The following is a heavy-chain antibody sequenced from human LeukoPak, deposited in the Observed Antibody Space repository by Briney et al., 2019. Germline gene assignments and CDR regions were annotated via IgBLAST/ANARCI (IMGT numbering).Heavy chain of an antibody. D-gene: IGHD3-16*02. V-gene: IGHV1-2*02. CDR1: GYSSTNYG. CDR3: AKVGDYVWGSYLDY. CDR2: INPNSGGT. Sequence: ASVKVSCKASGYSSTNYGISWVRQAPGQGLEWMGWINPNSGGTNYAQKFQGRVTMTRDTSISTAYMELSRLRSDDTAVYYCAKVGDYVWGSYLDYWGQGTLVTVSS. J-gene: IGHJ4*02.